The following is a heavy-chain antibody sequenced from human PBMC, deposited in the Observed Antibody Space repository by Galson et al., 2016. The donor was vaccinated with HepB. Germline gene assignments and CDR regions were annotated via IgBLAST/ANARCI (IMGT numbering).Heavy chain of an antibody. D-gene: IGHD2-21*01. Sequence: PALVKPTQTLTLTCTFSGFSLNTSGVGVGWIRQPPGKALEWLALIYWTDDERYNPSLRTRLTISKDTSKNQVVLTMTDMDPADTGTYFCACGDGFDFWGQGILVTVSS. CDR2: IYWTDDE. J-gene: IGHJ4*02. CDR1: GFSLNTSGVG. V-gene: IGHV2-5*04. CDR3: ACGDGFDF.